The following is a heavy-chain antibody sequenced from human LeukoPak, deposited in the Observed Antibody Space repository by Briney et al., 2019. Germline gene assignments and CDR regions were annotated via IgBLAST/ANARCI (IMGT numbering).Heavy chain of an antibody. D-gene: IGHD2-2*01. CDR1: GFTFGDCA. V-gene: IGHV3-49*04. CDR2: IQAKAYGGAT. Sequence: GSLRLSCSTSGFTFGDCAMSWVRQAPGKGLEWLGFIQAKAYGGATKYAASVNGRFSISRDDSQSIANLQMNDLKTEDTAVYYCTRAPHPRCSSSGCYLDYWGQGTLVTVSS. CDR3: TRAPHPRCSSSGCYLDY. J-gene: IGHJ4*02.